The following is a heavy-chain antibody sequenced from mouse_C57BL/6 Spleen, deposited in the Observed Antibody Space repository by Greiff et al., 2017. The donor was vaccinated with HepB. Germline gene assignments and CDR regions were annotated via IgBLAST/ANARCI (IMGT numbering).Heavy chain of an antibody. CDR2: IDPSDSYT. CDR1: GYTFTSYW. Sequence: QVQLQQPGAELVMPGASVKLSCKASGYTFTSYWMHWVKQRPGQGLEWIGEIDPSDSYTNYNQKFKGKSTLTVDKSSSTAYMQLSSLTSEDSAVYYCARSETYYSNQWSWFAYWGQGTLVTVSA. J-gene: IGHJ3*01. V-gene: IGHV1-69*01. D-gene: IGHD2-5*01. CDR3: ARSETYYSNQWSWFAY.